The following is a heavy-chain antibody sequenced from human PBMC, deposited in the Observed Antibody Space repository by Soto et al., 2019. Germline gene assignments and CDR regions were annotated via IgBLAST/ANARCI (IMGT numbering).Heavy chain of an antibody. D-gene: IGHD7-27*01. CDR3: ARKLGLAHYFDD. CDR2: IYSGGNT. V-gene: IGHV3-66*01. Sequence: EVQLVESGGGLVQPGGSLRLSCAASGLSVSSNYMNWVRQAPGKGLEWVSVIYSGGNTYYADSVKGRFTITRDSSKNTLYLRMNSLRPEDTAVYYCARKLGLAHYFDDWGQGTLVTVSS. CDR1: GLSVSSNY. J-gene: IGHJ4*02.